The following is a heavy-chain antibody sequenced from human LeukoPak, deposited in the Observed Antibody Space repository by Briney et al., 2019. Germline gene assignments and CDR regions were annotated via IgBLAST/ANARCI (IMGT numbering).Heavy chain of an antibody. J-gene: IGHJ5*02. V-gene: IGHV4-61*02. D-gene: IGHD3-9*01. CDR1: GGSISSGSYY. CDR2: IYTSGST. CDR3: AGTDILTGYQQFDP. Sequence: SQTLSLTCTVSGGSISSGSYYWSWIRQPAGKGLEWIGRIYTSGSTNYNPSLNSRVTISADTSKNQFSLKLSSVTAADTAVYYCAGTDILTGYQQFDPWGQGTLVTVSS.